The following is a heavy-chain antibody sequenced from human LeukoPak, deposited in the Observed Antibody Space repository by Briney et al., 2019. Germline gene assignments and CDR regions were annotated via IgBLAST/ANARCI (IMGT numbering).Heavy chain of an antibody. V-gene: IGHV3-21*01. CDR3: ARGGGYCGGDCYGIDY. D-gene: IGHD2-21*01. CDR1: GFTFSSYS. CDR2: ISGSSSYI. Sequence: PGGSLRLSCAASGFTFSSYSMKWVRQAPGKGLKWVSSISGSSSYIYYADSVQGRFTISRDNAKNSLYLQMNSLRAEDTAVYYCARGGGYCGGDCYGIDYWGQGTLVTVSS. J-gene: IGHJ4*02.